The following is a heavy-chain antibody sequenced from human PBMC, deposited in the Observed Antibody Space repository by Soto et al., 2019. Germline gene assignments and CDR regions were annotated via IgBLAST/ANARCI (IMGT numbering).Heavy chain of an antibody. J-gene: IGHJ3*01. CDR1: GFSFSSYW. CDR3: ARGDYYDSNGPFSDAFDV. V-gene: IGHV3-7*04. Sequence: PGGSLRLSCAASGFSFSSYWMSWVRQAPGKGLEWVANIKPDGSEGYYVDSVKGRFTLSRDNTKNSLYLQMKTLRAEDTAVYYCARGDYYDSNGPFSDAFDVWGQGTMVTVSS. D-gene: IGHD3-22*01. CDR2: IKPDGSEG.